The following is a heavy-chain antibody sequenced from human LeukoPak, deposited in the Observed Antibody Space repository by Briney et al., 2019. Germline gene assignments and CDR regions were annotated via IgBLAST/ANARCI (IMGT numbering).Heavy chain of an antibody. CDR1: GYTFTSYY. CDR2: IDPSGGST. V-gene: IGHV1-46*01. CDR3: ARARQMATIDY. D-gene: IGHD5-24*01. J-gene: IGHJ4*02. Sequence: ASVTVSFTASGYTFTSYYMHWVRQAPGQRLEWMGIIDPSGGSTSYAQKFQGRVTMTRDTSTSTVYMELSSLRSEDTAVYYCARARQMATIDYWGQGTLVTVSS.